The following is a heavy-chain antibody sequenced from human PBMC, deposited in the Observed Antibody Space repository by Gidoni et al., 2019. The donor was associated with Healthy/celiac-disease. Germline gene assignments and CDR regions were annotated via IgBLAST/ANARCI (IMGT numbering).Heavy chain of an antibody. J-gene: IGHJ6*03. V-gene: IGHV4-4*07. CDR2: IYTSGST. CDR3: ALQVVPALPDYYYYMDV. D-gene: IGHD2-2*01. Sequence: QVQLQESGPGLVKPSETLSLTCTVSGGSISSYYWSWIRQPAGKGLEWIGRIYTSGSTTYNPSLKSRVTMSVDTSKNQFSLKLSSVTAADTAVYYCALQVVPALPDYYYYMDVWGKGTTVTVSS. CDR1: GGSISSYY.